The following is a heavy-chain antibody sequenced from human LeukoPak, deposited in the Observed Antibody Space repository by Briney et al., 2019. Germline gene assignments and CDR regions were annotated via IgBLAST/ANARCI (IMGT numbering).Heavy chain of an antibody. Sequence: RGSLRLSCVASGFTFDDYGMGWVRQAPGKGLEWVSGITWNGGSTYYAGSVKGRFTISRDSAKTSLYLQMNSLRAEDTALYYCARDFERGYDLRYFFDYWGQGALVTISS. CDR1: GFTFDDYG. D-gene: IGHD5-12*01. V-gene: IGHV3-20*04. J-gene: IGHJ4*02. CDR3: ARDFERGYDLRYFFDY. CDR2: ITWNGGST.